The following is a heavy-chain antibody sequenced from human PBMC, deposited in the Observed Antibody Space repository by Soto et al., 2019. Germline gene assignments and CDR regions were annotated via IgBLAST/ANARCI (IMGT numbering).Heavy chain of an antibody. D-gene: IGHD4-17*01. CDR2: FDPDEAET. CDR3: TTYRGDYNFDH. J-gene: IGHJ5*02. V-gene: IGHV1-24*01. Sequence: QVQLVQSGAEVKKPGASVKVSCKVSGYTLNEVAMHWVRQAPGKGLEWLGGFDPDEAETIYAQHFQGRATMTEDTSTDTVYMELSSLRSEDTALYFCTTYRGDYNFDHWGQGTLVTVSS. CDR1: GYTLNEVA.